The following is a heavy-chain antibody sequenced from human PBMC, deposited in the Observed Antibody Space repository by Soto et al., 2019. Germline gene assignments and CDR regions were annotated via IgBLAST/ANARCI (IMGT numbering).Heavy chain of an antibody. CDR1: GGSFSGYY. V-gene: IGHV4-34*01. D-gene: IGHD4-17*01. CDR3: ARGDTVTTLSY. CDR2: INHSGST. Sequence: PSETLSLTCAVYGGSFSGYYWSWIRQPPGKGLEWIGEINHSGSTNYNPSLKSRVTISVDTSKSQFSLKLSSVTAADTAVYYCARGDTVTTLSYWGQGTLVTVSS. J-gene: IGHJ4*02.